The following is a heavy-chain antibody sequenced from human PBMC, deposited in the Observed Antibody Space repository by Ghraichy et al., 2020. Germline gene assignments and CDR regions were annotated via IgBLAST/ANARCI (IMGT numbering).Heavy chain of an antibody. CDR3: ARPGAYYFAY. CDR2: INPNNGGT. CDR1: GHTFTGYY. J-gene: IGHJ4*02. V-gene: IGHV1-2*02. Sequence: ASVKVSCKASGHTFTGYYMHWVRQAPGQGLEWMGWINPNNGGTKYAQKFQGRVTMASDSSVSTAYMELSSLRSDDTAIYYYARPGAYYFAYWGQGTLVTVSS.